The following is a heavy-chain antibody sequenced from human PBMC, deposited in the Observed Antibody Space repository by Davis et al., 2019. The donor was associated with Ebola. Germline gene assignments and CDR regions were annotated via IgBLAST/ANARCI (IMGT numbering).Heavy chain of an antibody. Sequence: ASVKVSCKASGYTFTSYAMNWVRQAPGQGLEWMGWVHGGNGNTKYSQSFQGRVTITTDTSASTVYLDLTSLRYDDTAVFYCARASFGYNSGWYADYWGPGSLVTVSS. CDR2: VHGGNGNT. D-gene: IGHD6-19*01. CDR3: ARASFGYNSGWYADY. V-gene: IGHV1-3*01. CDR1: GYTFTSYA. J-gene: IGHJ4*02.